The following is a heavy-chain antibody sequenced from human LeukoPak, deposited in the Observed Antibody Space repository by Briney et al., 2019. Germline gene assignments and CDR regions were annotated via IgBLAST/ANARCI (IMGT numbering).Heavy chain of an antibody. D-gene: IGHD6-13*01. V-gene: IGHV3-30*03. CDR1: GFTLRSYG. CDR2: ISYDGNDK. J-gene: IGHJ4*02. CDR3: ARDAGTWGYGYNFDY. Sequence: PGGSLRLSCAASGFTLRSYGMHWVRQAPGKGLEWVAVISYDGNDKYYADSLKGRFTISRDNSKNTLYLQMNSLRAEDTAVYYCARDAGTWGYGYNFDYWGQGTLVSVSP.